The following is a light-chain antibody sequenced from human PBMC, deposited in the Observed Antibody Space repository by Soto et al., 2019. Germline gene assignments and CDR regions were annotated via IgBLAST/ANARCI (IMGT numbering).Light chain of an antibody. CDR3: CSYVGSSTYV. J-gene: IGLJ1*01. Sequence: QSVLTQPASVSGSPGQSITISCTGTSSDVGTYNLVSWYQQHPGKAPKLMVYEGTKRPSGVSNRFSGSKSGNTASLTIYGLQAEDEADYYCCSYVGSSTYVFGTGTKVTVL. CDR2: EGT. CDR1: SSDVGTYNL. V-gene: IGLV2-23*01.